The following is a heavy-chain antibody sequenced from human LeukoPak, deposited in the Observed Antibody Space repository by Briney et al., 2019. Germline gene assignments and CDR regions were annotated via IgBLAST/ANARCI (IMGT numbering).Heavy chain of an antibody. Sequence: SETLSLTCAVYGGSFSGYYWSWIRQPPGKGLEWIGEINHSGSTNYNPSLKSRVTISVDTSKNQFSLKLSSVTAADTAVHYCARGITGTTLIDPWGQGTLVTVSS. CDR3: ARGITGTTLIDP. CDR1: GGSFSGYY. D-gene: IGHD1-7*01. CDR2: INHSGST. V-gene: IGHV4-34*01. J-gene: IGHJ5*02.